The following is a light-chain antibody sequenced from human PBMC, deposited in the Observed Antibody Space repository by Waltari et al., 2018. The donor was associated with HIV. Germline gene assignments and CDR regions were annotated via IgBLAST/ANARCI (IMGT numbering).Light chain of an antibody. V-gene: IGLV2-23*02. CDR3: CSYAGSSTLV. J-gene: IGLJ2*01. CDR1: SSDVGSYNP. Sequence: QSALTQPASVSGSPGQSITISCTGTSSDVGSYNPVSWYQQHPGKVPKLSIYEVSKRPAGVSNRFSGSKSGNTACLTSSGLQAEDEADYYCCSYAGSSTLVVGGGTKLTVL. CDR2: EVS.